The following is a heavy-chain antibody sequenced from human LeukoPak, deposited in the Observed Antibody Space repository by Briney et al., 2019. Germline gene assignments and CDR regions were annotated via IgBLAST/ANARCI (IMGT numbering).Heavy chain of an antibody. CDR1: GGSFSGYY. CDR3: ARLTSLRRGYSYGREMYYFDY. CDR2: INHSGST. V-gene: IGHV4-34*01. D-gene: IGHD5-18*01. Sequence: SETLSLTCAVYGGSFSGYYWSWIRQPPGKGLEWIGEINHSGSTNYNPSLKSRVTISVDTSKNQFSLKLSSVTAADTAVYYCARLTSLRRGYSYGREMYYFDYWGQGTLVTVSS. J-gene: IGHJ4*02.